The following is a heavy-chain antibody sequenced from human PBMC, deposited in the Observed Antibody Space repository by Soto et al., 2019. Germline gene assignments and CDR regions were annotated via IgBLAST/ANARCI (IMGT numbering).Heavy chain of an antibody. J-gene: IGHJ5*02. CDR2: IKQDGSQK. CDR1: VFTFSNYW. CDR3: ARTPGGSSSITWFDP. Sequence: PGGSLRLSCAASVFTFSNYWMTWVRQAPGKGLEWVANIKQDGSQKYYVDSVKGRFTISRDNAKNSLYLQMNSLRAEDTAVYYCARTPGGSSSITWFDPWGHGTLVTVSS. V-gene: IGHV3-7*03. D-gene: IGHD6-13*01.